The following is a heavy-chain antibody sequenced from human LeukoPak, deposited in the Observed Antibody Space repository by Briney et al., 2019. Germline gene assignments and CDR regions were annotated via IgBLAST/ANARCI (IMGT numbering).Heavy chain of an antibody. CDR3: ARDGQRWLQNNNWFDP. J-gene: IGHJ5*02. CDR2: IYYSGST. V-gene: IGHV4-31*03. Sequence: SETLSLTCTASGGSISSGGYYWSWIRQHPGKGLEWIGYIYYSGSTYYNPSLKNRVTISVDTSKNQFSLKLSSVTAADTAVYYCARDGQRWLQNNNWFDPWGRGTLVTVSS. CDR1: GGSISSGGYY. D-gene: IGHD5-24*01.